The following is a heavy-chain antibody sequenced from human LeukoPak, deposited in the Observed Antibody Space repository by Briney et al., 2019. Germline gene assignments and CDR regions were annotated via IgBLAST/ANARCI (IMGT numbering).Heavy chain of an antibody. D-gene: IGHD5-12*01. Sequence: GGSLRLSCTASGFTFGDYAMSWARQAPGKGLEWVGFIRSKAYGGTTEYAASVKGRFTISRDDSKSIAYLQMNSLKTEDTAVYYCTSERLLGVDYWGQGTLVTVSS. J-gene: IGHJ4*02. CDR3: TSERLLGVDY. CDR1: GFTFGDYA. V-gene: IGHV3-49*04. CDR2: IRSKAYGGTT.